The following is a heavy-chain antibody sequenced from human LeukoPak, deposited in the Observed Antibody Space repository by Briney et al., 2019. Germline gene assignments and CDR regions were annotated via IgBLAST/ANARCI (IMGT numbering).Heavy chain of an antibody. CDR2: IYHSGST. CDR1: GGSISSGSFY. Sequence: SETLSLTCTVSGGSISSGSFYWGWIRQPPGKGLEWIGSIYHSGSTYYTPSLKSRVTISVDTSKNQFSLRLSSVTAADTAVYYCARQIPVTGNNYFDYWGQGTLVTVSS. V-gene: IGHV4-39*01. D-gene: IGHD6-19*01. J-gene: IGHJ4*02. CDR3: ARQIPVTGNNYFDY.